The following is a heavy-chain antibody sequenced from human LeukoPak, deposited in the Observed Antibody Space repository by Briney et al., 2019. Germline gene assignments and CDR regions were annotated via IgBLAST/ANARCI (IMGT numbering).Heavy chain of an antibody. J-gene: IGHJ6*03. V-gene: IGHV1-18*01. CDR2: ISAYNGNT. Sequence: ASVKVSCKASGYTFTSYGISWVRQAPGQGLEWMGWISAYNGNTNYAQKLQGRVTMTTDSSTSTAYMELRSLRSDDTAVYYCARVGYCSSTSCYAPRGYYYYYMDVWGKGTTVTISS. CDR3: ARVGYCSSTSCYAPRGYYYYYMDV. CDR1: GYTFTSYG. D-gene: IGHD2-2*01.